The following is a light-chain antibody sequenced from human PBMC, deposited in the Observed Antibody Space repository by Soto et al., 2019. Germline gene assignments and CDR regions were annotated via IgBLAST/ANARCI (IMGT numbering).Light chain of an antibody. CDR1: SSDVGDYHY. CDR2: DVT. Sequence: QSALTQPHSVSGSPGQSVAISCTGASSDVGDYHYVSWYQQHPGKAPKLIIYDVTKRPSGVPDHFSGSKSGNTASLTISGLQAEDEADYYCCSYAGSYTFVFGTGTKVTVL. CDR3: CSYAGSYTFV. V-gene: IGLV2-11*01. J-gene: IGLJ1*01.